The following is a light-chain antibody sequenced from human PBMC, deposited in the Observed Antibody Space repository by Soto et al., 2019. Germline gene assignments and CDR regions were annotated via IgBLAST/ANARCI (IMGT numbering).Light chain of an antibody. J-gene: IGKJ1*01. CDR2: GAS. CDR3: QQYGSSLQT. V-gene: IGKV3-20*01. Sequence: EIVFTQSPGTLSFSPGERGTLSCRASQSVSSSHLAWYQQKPGLAPRLLIYGASIRATGIPDRFNGSGSGTDFTLTISRLEPEDFAVYYCQQYGSSLQTFGQGTKV. CDR1: QSVSSSH.